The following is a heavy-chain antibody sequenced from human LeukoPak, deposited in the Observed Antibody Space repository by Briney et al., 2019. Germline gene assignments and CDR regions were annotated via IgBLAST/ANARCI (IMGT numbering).Heavy chain of an antibody. CDR2: INPNSGGT. CDR1: GYTFTGYY. V-gene: IGHV1-2*06. Sequence: ASVKVSCKASGYTFTGYYMHWVRQAPGQGLEWLGRINPNSGGTNYAQKFQGRVTMTRDTSISTAYMELSRLRSDDTAVYYCAVKWPLTGTDYWGQGTLVTVSS. J-gene: IGHJ4*02. CDR3: AVKWPLTGTDY. D-gene: IGHD7-27*01.